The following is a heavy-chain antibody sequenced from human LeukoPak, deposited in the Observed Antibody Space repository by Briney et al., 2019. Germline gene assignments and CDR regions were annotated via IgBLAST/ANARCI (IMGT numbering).Heavy chain of an antibody. Sequence: SETLSLTCTVSGGSISSFYWGWIRQPPGKGLEWIGSMYYSGYSTGTTYYNPSLESRVTISVDTSKNLCSLKLSSVTAADTAVYYCVGEEYGTGFYYKSSDWGQGTLVTVSS. J-gene: IGHJ4*02. CDR2: MYYSGYSTGTT. CDR3: VGEEYGTGFYYKSSD. CDR1: GGSISSFY. D-gene: IGHD3-10*01. V-gene: IGHV4-39*01.